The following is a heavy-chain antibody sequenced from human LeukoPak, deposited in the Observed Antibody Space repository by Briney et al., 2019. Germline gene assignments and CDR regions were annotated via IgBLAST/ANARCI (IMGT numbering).Heavy chain of an antibody. CDR3: AKSNGYGLVDI. V-gene: IGHV4-4*07. CDR1: GGSIRSYY. D-gene: IGHD3-10*01. Sequence: SETLSLTCTVSGGSIRSYYWSWIRQPAGGGLQWIGRIYASGSTTYNPTLKSRVTMSLDTSKTQFSLRLTSVTAADTAVYYCAKSNGYGLVDIWGQGTMVTVSS. J-gene: IGHJ3*02. CDR2: IYASGST.